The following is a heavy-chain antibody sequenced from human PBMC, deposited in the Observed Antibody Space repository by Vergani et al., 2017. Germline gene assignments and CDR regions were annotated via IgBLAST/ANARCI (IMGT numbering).Heavy chain of an antibody. J-gene: IGHJ4*02. V-gene: IGHV3-13*01. D-gene: IGHD3-22*01. CDR1: GFTFSTYD. CDR3: AKGRITMIYHY. Sequence: EVQLLESGGGLAQPGGSLRLSCAASGFTFSTYDMHWVRQATGKGLEWVSAIGTAGDTYYPGSVKGRFTISRENAKNSLYLQMNGLRAGDTAVYYCAKGRITMIYHYWGQGTLVTVSS. CDR2: IGTAGDT.